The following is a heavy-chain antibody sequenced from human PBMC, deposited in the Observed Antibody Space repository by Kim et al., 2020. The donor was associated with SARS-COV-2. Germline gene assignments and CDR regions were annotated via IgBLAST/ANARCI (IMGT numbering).Heavy chain of an antibody. CDR2: ISYDGSNK. CDR1: GFTFSSYG. Sequence: GGSLRLSCAASGFTFSSYGMHWVRQAPGKGLEWVAVISYDGSNKYYADSVKGRFTISRDNSKNTLYLQMNSLRAEDTAVYYCAKDLPSLLNTMIVAGGVDYWGQGTLVTVSS. V-gene: IGHV3-30*18. D-gene: IGHD3-22*01. CDR3: AKDLPSLLNTMIVAGGVDY. J-gene: IGHJ4*02.